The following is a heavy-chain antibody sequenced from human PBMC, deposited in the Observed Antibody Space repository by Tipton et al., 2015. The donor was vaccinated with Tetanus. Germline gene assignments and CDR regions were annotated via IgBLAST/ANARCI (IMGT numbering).Heavy chain of an antibody. J-gene: IGHJ4*02. V-gene: IGHV4-31*03. CDR2: IDYSGST. D-gene: IGHD4-17*01. CDR1: GGSISSGGYY. Sequence: TLSLTCTVSGGSISSGGYYWSWIRQHPGKGLEWIGYIDYSGSTYYNPSLKSRVTISVDTSKNQFSLKLSSVTAADTAVYYCAREEFYGDKGIDYWGQGTLVTVSS. CDR3: AREEFYGDKGIDY.